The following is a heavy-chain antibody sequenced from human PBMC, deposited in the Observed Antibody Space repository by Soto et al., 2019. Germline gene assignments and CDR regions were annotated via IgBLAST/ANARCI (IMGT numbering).Heavy chain of an antibody. Sequence: PSETLSLTCTVSGGSISSGGYYLSWIRQHPGKGLEWIGYIYYSGSTYYNPSLKSRVTISVDTSKNQFSLKLSSVTAADTAVYYCARGGCSSTSCYYFYYYYGMDVWGQGTTVTVS. CDR1: GGSISSGGYY. D-gene: IGHD2-2*01. V-gene: IGHV4-31*03. CDR2: IYYSGST. J-gene: IGHJ6*02. CDR3: ARGGCSSTSCYYFYYYYGMDV.